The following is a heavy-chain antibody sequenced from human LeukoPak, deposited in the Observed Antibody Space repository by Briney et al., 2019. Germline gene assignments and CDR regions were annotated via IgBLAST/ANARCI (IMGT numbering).Heavy chain of an antibody. V-gene: IGHV1-2*02. D-gene: IGHD2-15*01. CDR3: ARDQVARDIVVVLTATGTIDY. CDR2: INPNSGDT. Sequence: ASVKVSCKASGYTFTSYYMHWVRQAPGQGLEWMGWINPNSGDTTSAQKFQGRVTMTRDTSISTAFMELSRLRSDDTAVYYCARDQVARDIVVVLTATGTIDYWGQGTLVTVSS. J-gene: IGHJ4*02. CDR1: GYTFTSYY.